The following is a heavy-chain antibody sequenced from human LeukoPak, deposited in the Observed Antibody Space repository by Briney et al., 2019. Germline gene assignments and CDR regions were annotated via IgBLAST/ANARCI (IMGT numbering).Heavy chain of an antibody. CDR2: IYYSGST. Sequence: PSETLSLTCTVSGGPISSYYWSWIRQPPGKGLEWIGYIYYSGSTNYNPSLKSRVTISVDTSKNQFSLKLSSVTAADTAVYYCARKVVGATGRWYFDLWGRGTLVTVSS. V-gene: IGHV4-59*01. CDR1: GGPISSYY. CDR3: ARKVVGATGRWYFDL. D-gene: IGHD1-26*01. J-gene: IGHJ2*01.